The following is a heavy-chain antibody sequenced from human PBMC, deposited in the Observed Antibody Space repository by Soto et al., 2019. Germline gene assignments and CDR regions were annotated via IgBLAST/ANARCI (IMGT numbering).Heavy chain of an antibody. CDR3: ARHTTRLYYYYYGMDV. D-gene: IGHD1-26*01. V-gene: IGHV5-51*01. CDR1: GYSFTSYW. Sequence: GASLKISCKGSGYSFTSYWIGWVRQMPGKGLELMGIIYPGDSDTRYSPSFQGQVTISADKSISTAYLQWSSLKASDTAMYYCARHTTRLYYYYYGMDVWGQGTTVTVSS. CDR2: IYPGDSDT. J-gene: IGHJ6*02.